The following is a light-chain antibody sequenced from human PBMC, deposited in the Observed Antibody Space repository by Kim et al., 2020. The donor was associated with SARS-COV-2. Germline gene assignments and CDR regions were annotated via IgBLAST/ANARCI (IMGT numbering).Light chain of an antibody. CDR2: GTS. CDR3: QQFGTSAWT. J-gene: IGKJ1*01. Sequence: SPGERATLSCRASQSLNSNYVTWYQQKRGLAPRLLMFGTSSRATGIPDRFSGSGSGTDFTLTISRLEPEDSAVYYCQQFGTSAWTFGQGTKVEIK. CDR1: QSLNSNY. V-gene: IGKV3-20*01.